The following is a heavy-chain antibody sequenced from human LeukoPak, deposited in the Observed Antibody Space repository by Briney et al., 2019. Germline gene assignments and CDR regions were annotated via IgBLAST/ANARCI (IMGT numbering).Heavy chain of an antibody. J-gene: IGHJ4*02. CDR3: AKDRGSSWSFDY. CDR1: GFTFSSYG. CDR2: ISYDGSNK. Sequence: PGGSLRLSCAASGFTFSSYGMHWVRQAPGKGLEWVAVISYDGSNKYYADSVKGRFTISRDNSKNTLYLQMNSLRAEDTAVYYRAKDRGSSWSFDYWGQGTLVTVSS. D-gene: IGHD6-13*01. V-gene: IGHV3-30*18.